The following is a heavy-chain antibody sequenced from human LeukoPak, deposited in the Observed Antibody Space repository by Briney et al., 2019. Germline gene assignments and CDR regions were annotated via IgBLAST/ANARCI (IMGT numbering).Heavy chain of an antibody. CDR2: ISWNSGNI. V-gene: IGHV3-9*01. Sequence: GRSLRLSCAASGFTFDDYVMHWVRQAPGKGLEWVATISWNSGNIDYADSVKGRFTISRDNAKNSLYLQMNSLRVEDTAFYYCAKDNRRHYTSGPNPDSLHWGQGALVTVSS. CDR3: AKDNRRHYTSGPNPDSLH. J-gene: IGHJ1*01. CDR1: GFTFDDYV. D-gene: IGHD6-19*01.